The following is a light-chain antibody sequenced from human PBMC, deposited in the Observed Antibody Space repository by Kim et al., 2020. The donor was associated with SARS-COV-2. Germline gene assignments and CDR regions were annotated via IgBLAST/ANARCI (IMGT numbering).Light chain of an antibody. J-gene: IGKJ2*04. Sequence: LSPGERATLSCRASLSVSSSLAWYQQKPGQAPRLLIYDASNRATGIPARFSGSGSGTDFTLTINSLEPEDFAVYYCQQRSIWPPGSFGQGTKLEI. CDR1: LSVSSS. V-gene: IGKV3-11*01. CDR3: QQRSIWPPGS. CDR2: DAS.